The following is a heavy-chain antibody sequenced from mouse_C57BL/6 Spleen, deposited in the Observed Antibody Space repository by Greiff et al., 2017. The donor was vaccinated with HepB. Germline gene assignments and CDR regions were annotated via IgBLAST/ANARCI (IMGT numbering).Heavy chain of an antibody. CDR2: IYPGDGDT. CDR1: GYAFSSSW. V-gene: IGHV1-82*01. CDR3: ARETATMIIDY. Sequence: VQLQQSGPELVKPGASVKISCKASGYAFSSSWRNWVKQRPGKGLEWIGRIYPGDGDTNYNGKFKGKATLTADKSSSTAYMQLSSLTSEDSAVYCCARETATMIIDYWGQGTTLTVSS. J-gene: IGHJ2*01. D-gene: IGHD2-4*01.